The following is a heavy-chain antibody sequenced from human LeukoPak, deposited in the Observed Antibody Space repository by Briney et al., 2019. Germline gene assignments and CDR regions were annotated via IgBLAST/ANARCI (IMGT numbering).Heavy chain of an antibody. D-gene: IGHD3-10*01. CDR1: GFTLSSYA. J-gene: IGHJ4*02. Sequence: GGSLRLSCAASGFTLSSYAMSWVRQGPGKGLEWVSAISVSGNAYHADSVKGRFTISRDSYKNSLYLQMNSLRAEDTAVYYCARDGMVRGVAYWGQGTLVTVSS. CDR3: ARDGMVRGVAY. V-gene: IGHV3-23*01. CDR2: ISVSGNA.